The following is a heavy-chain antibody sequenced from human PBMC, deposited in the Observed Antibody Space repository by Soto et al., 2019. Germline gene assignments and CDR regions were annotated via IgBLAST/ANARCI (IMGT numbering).Heavy chain of an antibody. CDR1: GGSISASGYY. J-gene: IGHJ4*02. CDR2: IYYSGST. V-gene: IGHV4-39*01. Sequence: SETLSLTWTGSGGSISASGYYWGWIRHPPGKGLEWIGNIYYSGSTYYNPSLKSRVTVSVDTSKNQFSLKLSSVTAADTSVYYCVRLPLTYYGWGAFAYPGQGTLVPVSS. D-gene: IGHD3-10*01. CDR3: VRLPLTYYGWGAFAY.